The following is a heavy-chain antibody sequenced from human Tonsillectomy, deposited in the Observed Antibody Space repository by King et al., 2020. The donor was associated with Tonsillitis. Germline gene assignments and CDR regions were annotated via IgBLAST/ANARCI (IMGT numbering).Heavy chain of an antibody. V-gene: IGHV1-69*12. CDR1: EGTFSSNA. D-gene: IGHD3-22*01. CDR3: AKDRGDYYDNSAFNWFDP. Sequence: QLVQSGAEVKKPGSSVKVSCKASEGTFSSNAISWVRQAPGQGLEWMGGIIPIFGTANYAQKFQGRVTITADESTRTAYMELSSLRSEDTAVYYCAKDRGDYYDNSAFNWFDPWGQGTLVTVSS. J-gene: IGHJ5*02. CDR2: IIPIFGTA.